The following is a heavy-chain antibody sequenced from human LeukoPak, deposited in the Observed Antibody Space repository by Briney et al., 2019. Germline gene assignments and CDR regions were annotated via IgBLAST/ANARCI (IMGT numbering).Heavy chain of an antibody. Sequence: GGSLRLSCAASGFTFSSYDMHWVRQATGKGLEWVSAIGTAGDTYYPGSVKGRFTISRENAKNSLYLQMNSLRAEDTAVYYCAKSEAEQFHPYFDYWGQGTLVTVSS. CDR3: AKSEAEQFHPYFDY. J-gene: IGHJ4*02. D-gene: IGHD1-26*01. V-gene: IGHV3-13*01. CDR1: GFTFSSYD. CDR2: IGTAGDT.